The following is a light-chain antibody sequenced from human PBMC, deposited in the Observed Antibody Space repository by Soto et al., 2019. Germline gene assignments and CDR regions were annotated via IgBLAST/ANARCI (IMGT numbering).Light chain of an antibody. J-gene: IGLJ1*01. CDR3: SSFASGSTLYV. CDR1: SSDVGRYNY. Sequence: QSALTQPASVSGSPAQSITISCTGSSSDVGRYNYVSWYQHHPGKAPKLMIYEVSNRPSGVSNRFSGSKSGNTASLTISGLQAEDEADYHCSSFASGSTLYVFGTGTQVTVL. V-gene: IGLV2-14*01. CDR2: EVS.